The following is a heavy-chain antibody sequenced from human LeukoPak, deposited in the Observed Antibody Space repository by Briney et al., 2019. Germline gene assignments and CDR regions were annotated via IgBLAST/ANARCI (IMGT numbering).Heavy chain of an antibody. D-gene: IGHD2-2*01. J-gene: IGHJ6*03. CDR3: AKEGSSAYYFHYHCMDV. CDR2: IYYSGST. V-gene: IGHV4-39*01. CDR1: GGSIIRSDYY. Sequence: SETLSLTCTVSGGSIIRSDYYWGWIRQPPGKGLEWIGSIYYSGSTYYNPSLKSRVTISVDTSKNQFSLQLNSVTAADTAIYYCAKEGSSAYYFHYHCMDVLGPRAPVTVSS.